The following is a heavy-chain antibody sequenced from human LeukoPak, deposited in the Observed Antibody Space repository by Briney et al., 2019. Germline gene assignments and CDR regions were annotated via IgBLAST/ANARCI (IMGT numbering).Heavy chain of an antibody. J-gene: IGHJ1*01. CDR3: ASYEGGYCSGGSCLEYFQR. CDR1: GGSISSYY. V-gene: IGHV4-59*08. D-gene: IGHD2-15*01. Sequence: SETLSLTCTVSGGSISSYYWSWIRQPPGKGLEWIGYIYYSGSTNYNPSLKSRVTISVDTSKNQFSLKLSSVTAADTAVYYCASYEGGYCSGGSCLEYFQRWGQGTLVTVSS. CDR2: IYYSGST.